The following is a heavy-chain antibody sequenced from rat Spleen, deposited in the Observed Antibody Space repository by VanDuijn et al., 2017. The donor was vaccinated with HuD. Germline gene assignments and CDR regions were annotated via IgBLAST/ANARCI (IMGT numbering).Heavy chain of an antibody. CDR3: ARENMYYGYNYFDY. J-gene: IGHJ2*01. Sequence: QVQLKESGPGLVQPSQTLSLTCTVSGFSLSSYHVSWIRQPPGKSLVWMGTIWTGGNTNYYSAVQSRLTISRDTSKSQVFLKMNSLQTEDTATYYCARENMYYGYNYFDYWGQGVMVTVSS. V-gene: IGHV2-13*01. CDR1: GFSLSSYH. CDR2: IWTGGNT. D-gene: IGHD1-9*01.